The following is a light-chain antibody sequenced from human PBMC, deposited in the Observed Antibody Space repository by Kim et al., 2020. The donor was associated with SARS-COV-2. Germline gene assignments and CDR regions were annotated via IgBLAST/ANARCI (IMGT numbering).Light chain of an antibody. CDR3: QQYNSNSYT. J-gene: IGKJ2*01. CDR1: QSISSW. Sequence: DIQMTQSPSTLSASVGDRVTITCRASQSISSWLAWYQQKPGKAPKLLIYKASTLESGVPSRFSGSGSGTEFTLTISSLQPDDFATYYCQQYNSNSYTFWQGTKLEIK. V-gene: IGKV1-5*03. CDR2: KAS.